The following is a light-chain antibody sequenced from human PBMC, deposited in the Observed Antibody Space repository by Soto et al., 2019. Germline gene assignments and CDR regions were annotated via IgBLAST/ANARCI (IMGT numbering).Light chain of an antibody. CDR1: QSINDN. V-gene: IGKV3-15*01. CDR3: QQYNNWPRAT. J-gene: IGKJ4*01. Sequence: VMTQSPATLSVSPGERATLSCRASQSINDNLASYQQKPGQAPRLLMFRTSTRATGFPARFSAGGSGTDFNLTISSLQSEDFAIYHCQQYNNWPRATFGGGTKVEIK. CDR2: RTS.